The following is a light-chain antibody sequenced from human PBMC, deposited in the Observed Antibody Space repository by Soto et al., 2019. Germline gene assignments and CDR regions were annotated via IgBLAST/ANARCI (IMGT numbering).Light chain of an antibody. CDR3: AAWDDSLSGPV. Sequence: QSVLTQPPSASATPGQRVTISCSGGTSNIGSNFVFWYQQFPGTAPKLLIYRNNRRPSGVPDRFSGSKAGTSVSRVISGLRSEDEAVYYCAAWDDSLSGPVFGGGTKLTVL. CDR1: TSNIGSNF. J-gene: IGLJ3*02. CDR2: RNN. V-gene: IGLV1-47*01.